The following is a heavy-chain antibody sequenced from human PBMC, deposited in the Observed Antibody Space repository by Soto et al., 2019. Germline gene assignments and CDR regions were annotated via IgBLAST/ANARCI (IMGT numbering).Heavy chain of an antibody. J-gene: IGHJ5*02. CDR3: AREGFGELLNWFDP. CDR1: GGSISSGGYY. Sequence: QVQLQESGPGLVKPSQTLSLTCTVSGGSISSGGYYWSWIRQHPGNGLEWIGYIYYSGSTYYNPSLKSRGTIAVDTSKNQFALKLSSVTAADTAVYYCAREGFGELLNWFDPWGQGTLVTVSS. V-gene: IGHV4-31*03. D-gene: IGHD3-10*01. CDR2: IYYSGST.